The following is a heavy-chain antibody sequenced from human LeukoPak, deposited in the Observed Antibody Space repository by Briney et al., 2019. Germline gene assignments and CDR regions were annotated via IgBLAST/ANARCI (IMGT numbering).Heavy chain of an antibody. CDR3: ATTHASSY. CDR1: GFTFSSYA. J-gene: IGHJ4*02. D-gene: IGHD6-13*01. Sequence: PGRSLRLSCAASGFTFSSYAMHWVRQAPGKGLEWVAVISYDGSNKYYADSVKGRFTISRHNSKNTLYLQMNSLRAEDTAVYYCATTHASSYWGQGTLVTVSS. V-gene: IGHV3-30-3*01. CDR2: ISYDGSNK.